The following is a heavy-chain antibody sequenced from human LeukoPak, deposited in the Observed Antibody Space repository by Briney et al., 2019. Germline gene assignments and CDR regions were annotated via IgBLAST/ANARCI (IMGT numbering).Heavy chain of an antibody. J-gene: IGHJ4*02. Sequence: PGGSLRLSCTASTFTFSDDYMGWIRQAPGKGPEWVSSISPGSSYKFCADSVEGRFTISRDDAKNSVYLQMNNLRVDDTAVYYSATERLGIFEFWGQGSLVTVSS. D-gene: IGHD3-3*01. CDR3: ATERLGIFEF. CDR1: TFTFSDDY. CDR2: ISPGSSYK. V-gene: IGHV3-11*05.